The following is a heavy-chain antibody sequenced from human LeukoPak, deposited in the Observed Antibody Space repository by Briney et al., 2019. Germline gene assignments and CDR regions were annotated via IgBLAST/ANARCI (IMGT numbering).Heavy chain of an antibody. D-gene: IGHD5-18*01. CDR2: INHSGSS. CDR3: APRGDIEHSYVYGKWFDP. V-gene: IGHV4-34*01. J-gene: IGHJ5*02. CDR1: GGSFSAYY. Sequence: SSETLSLTCAVYGGSFSAYYWTWIRQPPGKGLEGIGEINHSGSSTYNSSLRSRVTISVDPSYKQFSLRLSSVTAADTAVYYCAPRGDIEHSYVYGKWFDPWGQGTRVTVSS.